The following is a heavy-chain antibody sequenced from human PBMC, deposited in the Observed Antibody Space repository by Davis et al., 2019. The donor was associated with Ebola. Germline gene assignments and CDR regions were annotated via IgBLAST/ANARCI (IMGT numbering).Heavy chain of an antibody. D-gene: IGHD1-14*01. J-gene: IGHJ3*02. CDR1: GYRFTNYW. CDR2: IYPGDSDT. Sequence: GESLKISCKASGYRFTNYWIGWVRQMPGKGLEWMGIIYPGDSDTRYSPSFQGQVTISADKSISTAYLQWSSLKASDTAMYYCARDSSPRNLDIWGQGTLVTVSS. CDR3: ARDSSPRNLDI. V-gene: IGHV5-51*01.